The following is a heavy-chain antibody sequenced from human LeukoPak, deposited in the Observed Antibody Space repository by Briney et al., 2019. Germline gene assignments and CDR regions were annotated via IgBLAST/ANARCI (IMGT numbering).Heavy chain of an antibody. CDR3: AALGGGSAPLDA. V-gene: IGHV3-21*06. Sequence: GGSLRLSCAASGFSFNIYCMNWVRQAPGKGLEWVSSISSISSYINYADSAKGRFTISRNHAKNSLFLQMNILTVDDTADYYCAALGGGSAPLDAWGGGPLVTVAS. CDR2: ISSISSYI. J-gene: IGHJ5*02. D-gene: IGHD1-26*01. CDR1: GFSFNIYC.